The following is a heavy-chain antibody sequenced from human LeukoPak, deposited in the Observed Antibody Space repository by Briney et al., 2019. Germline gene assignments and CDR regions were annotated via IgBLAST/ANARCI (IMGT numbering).Heavy chain of an antibody. V-gene: IGHV3-30*18. Sequence: GGSLRLSCAASGFTFSSYGMHWVRQAPGKGLEWVAVISYDGSNKYYADSVKGRFTISRDNSKNTLYLQMNSLRAEDTAVYYCAKFPKVRGVIAGYDVWGQGITVTVSS. CDR3: AKFPKVRGVIAGYDV. J-gene: IGHJ6*02. CDR2: ISYDGSNK. CDR1: GFTFSSYG. D-gene: IGHD3-10*01.